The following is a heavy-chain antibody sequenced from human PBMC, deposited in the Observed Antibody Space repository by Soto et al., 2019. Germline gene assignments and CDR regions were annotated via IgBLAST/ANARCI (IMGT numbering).Heavy chain of an antibody. CDR3: ARAGLGLAFDS. CDR1: GDSMNTNNW. D-gene: IGHD6-19*01. J-gene: IGHJ5*01. CDR2: IYHSGAT. Sequence: QVQLQESGPGLVKPSGTLSLTCAVSGDSMNTNNWWSWVRQSPRKGLEWIAEIYHSGATNYNPSLQSRVTISIDKSEKQFSLKLGSVTATDTAVYYCARAGLGLAFDSWGQGALVTVSS. V-gene: IGHV4-4*02.